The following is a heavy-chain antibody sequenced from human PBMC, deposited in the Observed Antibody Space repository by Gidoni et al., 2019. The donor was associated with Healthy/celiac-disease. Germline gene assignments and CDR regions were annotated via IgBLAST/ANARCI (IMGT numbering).Heavy chain of an antibody. Sequence: QVQLQESGPGLVKPSGTQSFTCAVSGGSISSSNWWSWVRQPPGKGLEWIGEIYHSGSTNYNPSLKSRVTISVDKSKNQFSLKLSSVTAADTAVYYCARSNPSPGSYNDAFDIWGQGTMVTVSS. V-gene: IGHV4-4*02. CDR1: GGSISSSNW. CDR2: IYHSGST. CDR3: ARSNPSPGSYNDAFDI. J-gene: IGHJ3*02. D-gene: IGHD1-26*01.